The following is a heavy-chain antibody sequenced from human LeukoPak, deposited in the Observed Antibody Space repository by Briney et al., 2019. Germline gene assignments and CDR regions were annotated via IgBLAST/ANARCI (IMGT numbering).Heavy chain of an antibody. CDR3: ARVRDTATMDV. V-gene: IGHV1-2*02. Sequence: ASVKVSCKASGYTFTGYYMHWVRQAPGQGLEWMGWINPNSGDTNYAQNFQGRVTMTRDTSISTAYMELTRLRSDDTAAYYCARVRDTATMDVWGKGTTVTISS. D-gene: IGHD5-18*01. CDR2: INPNSGDT. CDR1: GYTFTGYY. J-gene: IGHJ6*04.